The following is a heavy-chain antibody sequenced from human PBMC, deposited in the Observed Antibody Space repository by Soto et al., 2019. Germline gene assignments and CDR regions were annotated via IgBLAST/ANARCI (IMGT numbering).Heavy chain of an antibody. V-gene: IGHV4-39*01. Sequence: SETLSLTCTVSGGPIRSSSFHWGWIRQPPGKGLELIGSIYYSGSTYDSPSLKSRVTISVDTSKNQFSLKLSSVTAADTAVYYCARRERAAGTDWWFDPWGQGTLVTVS. CDR3: ARRERAAGTDWWFDP. J-gene: IGHJ5*02. CDR2: IYYSGST. D-gene: IGHD6-13*01. CDR1: GGPIRSSSFH.